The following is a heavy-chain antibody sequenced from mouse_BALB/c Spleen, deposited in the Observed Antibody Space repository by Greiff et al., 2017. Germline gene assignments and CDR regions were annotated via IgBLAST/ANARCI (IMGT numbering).Heavy chain of an antibody. D-gene: IGHD1-1*01. J-gene: IGHJ4*01. V-gene: IGHV1-14*01. CDR2: INPYNDGT. Sequence: VQLQQSGPELVKPEASVKMSCKASGYTFTSYVMHWVKQKPGQGLEWIGHINPYNDGTKYNEKFKGKATLTSDKSSSTAYMELSSLTSEDSAVYYCARGTTVVATGAMDYWGQGTSVTVSS. CDR3: ARGTTVVATGAMDY. CDR1: GYTFTSYV.